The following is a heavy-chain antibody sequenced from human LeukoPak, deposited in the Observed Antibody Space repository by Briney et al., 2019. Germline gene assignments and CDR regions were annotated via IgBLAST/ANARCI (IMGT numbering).Heavy chain of an antibody. D-gene: IGHD3-22*01. Sequence: PLETLSLTCTVSGGSISSYYWSWIRQPPGKGLDWIGYVYYSGSSNYNPSLKSRVTISVDTSKNQFSLKLSSVTAADTAVYYCARHYDSSGYWYYFDYWGQGALVTVSS. CDR3: ARHYDSSGYWYYFDY. CDR1: GGSISSYY. CDR2: VYYSGSS. V-gene: IGHV4-59*08. J-gene: IGHJ4*02.